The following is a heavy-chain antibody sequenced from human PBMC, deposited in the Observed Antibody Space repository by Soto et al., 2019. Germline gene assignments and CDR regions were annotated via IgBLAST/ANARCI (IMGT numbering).Heavy chain of an antibody. J-gene: IGHJ5*02. CDR3: TRRTKGPGQYGPGSQGGFDP. CDR2: LIPVTDTP. V-gene: IGHV1-69*06. CDR1: GGTFISHA. D-gene: IGHD3-10*01. Sequence: QVQLMQSGAELKKPGSSVRVSCKASGGTFISHAITWVRQAPGQGIEWLGVLIPVTDTPNDAQKFLDRVTTTADKVTTTGSKELSNLSSADRAVYYCTRRTKGPGQYGPGSQGGFDPWGQGPLVTFSS.